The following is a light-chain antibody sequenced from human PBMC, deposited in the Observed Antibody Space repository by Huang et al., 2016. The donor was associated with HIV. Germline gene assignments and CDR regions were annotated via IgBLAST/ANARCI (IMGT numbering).Light chain of an antibody. CDR2: AAS. J-gene: IGKJ2*01. Sequence: DIQMTQSPSSLSASVGDRVTITCRASQSIRNYLNWYQQKPGKAPKLLIYAASSLQSGDPSRFSGSGSGTDFTLTISSLQPEDFATYYCQQSYSTPRYTFGQGTNLEIK. V-gene: IGKV1-39*01. CDR3: QQSYSTPRYT. CDR1: QSIRNY.